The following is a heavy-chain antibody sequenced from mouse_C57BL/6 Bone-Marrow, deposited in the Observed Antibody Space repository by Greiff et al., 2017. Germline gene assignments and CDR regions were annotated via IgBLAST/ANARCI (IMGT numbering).Heavy chain of an antibody. CDR1: GYTFTGYW. V-gene: IGHV1-9*01. Sequence: VQLQQSGAELMKPGASVKLSCKATGYTFTGYWIEWVKQRPGHGLEWIGEILPGSGSTNYNEKFKGKATFTADTSSNTAYMQLSSLTTEDSAIYYCARGEYYYGSSYDYFDYWGQGTTLTVSS. D-gene: IGHD1-1*01. CDR2: ILPGSGST. CDR3: ARGEYYYGSSYDYFDY. J-gene: IGHJ2*01.